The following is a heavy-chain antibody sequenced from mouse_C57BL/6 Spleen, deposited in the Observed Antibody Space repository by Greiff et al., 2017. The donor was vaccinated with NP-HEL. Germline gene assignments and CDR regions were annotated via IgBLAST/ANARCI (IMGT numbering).Heavy chain of an antibody. CDR3: AILATYYSNYWYFDV. J-gene: IGHJ1*03. CDR2: IYPGSGNT. D-gene: IGHD2-5*01. CDR1: GYTFTDYY. Sequence: QVHVQQSGAELVRPGASVKLSCKASGYTFTDYYINWVKQRPGQGLEWIARIYPGSGNTYYNEKFKGKATLTAEKSSSTAYMQLSSLTSEDSAVYFWAILATYYSNYWYFDVWGTGTTVTVSS. V-gene: IGHV1-76*01.